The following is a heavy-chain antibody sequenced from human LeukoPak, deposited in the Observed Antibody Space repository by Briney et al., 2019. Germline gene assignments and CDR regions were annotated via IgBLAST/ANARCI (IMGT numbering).Heavy chain of an antibody. CDR3: ARGVGYYGSGSLMVDY. CDR2: IYHSGST. Sequence: PSETLSLTCTVSGYSISSGYYWGWIRQPPGKGLEWIGSIYHSGSTYYNPSLKSRVTISVDTSKNQFSLKLSSVTAADTAVYYCARGVGYYGSGSLMVDYWGQGTLVTASS. J-gene: IGHJ4*02. D-gene: IGHD3-10*01. CDR1: GYSISSGYY. V-gene: IGHV4-38-2*02.